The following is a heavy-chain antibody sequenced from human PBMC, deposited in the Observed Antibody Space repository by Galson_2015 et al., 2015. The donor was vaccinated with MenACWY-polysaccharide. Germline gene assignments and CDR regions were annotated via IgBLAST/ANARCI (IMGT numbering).Heavy chain of an antibody. Sequence: SLRLSCAASGLTFSNSWMTWVRQAPGKGLEWVANIKEDGSAKYYVDSVKGRFTISRDNAKNSLYLQMNSLRAEDTALYFCARDSGYFRFDYWGLGTLATVSS. J-gene: IGHJ4*02. D-gene: IGHD3-22*01. CDR1: GLTFSNSW. V-gene: IGHV3-7*01. CDR2: IKEDGSAK. CDR3: ARDSGYFRFDY.